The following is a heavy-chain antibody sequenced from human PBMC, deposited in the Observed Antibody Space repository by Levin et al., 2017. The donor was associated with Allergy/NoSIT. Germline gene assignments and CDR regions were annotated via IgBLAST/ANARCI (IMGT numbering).Heavy chain of an antibody. CDR3: ARVHMGEDPICSGGSCSPFDYYYYMDV. Sequence: ASVKVSCKASGGTFSSYAISWVRQAPGQGLEWMGRIIPILGIANYAQKFQGRVTITADKSTSTAYMELSSLRSEDTAVYYCARVHMGEDPICSGGSCSPFDYYYYMDVWGKGTTVTVSS. CDR2: IIPILGIA. V-gene: IGHV1-69*04. J-gene: IGHJ6*03. CDR1: GGTFSSYA. D-gene: IGHD2-15*01.